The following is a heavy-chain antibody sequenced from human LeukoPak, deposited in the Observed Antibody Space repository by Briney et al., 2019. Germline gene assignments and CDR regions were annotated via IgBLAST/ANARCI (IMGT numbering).Heavy chain of an antibody. CDR2: ISSSSSTI. CDR1: GFTFSSYS. CDR3: ARETTSLGATPGVPYFDY. D-gene: IGHD1-26*01. J-gene: IGHJ4*02. V-gene: IGHV3-48*04. Sequence: GGSLRLSCAASGFTFSSYSMNWVRQAPGKGLEWVSYISSSSSTIYYADSVKGRFTISRDNAKNSLYLQMNSLRAEDTAVYYCARETTSLGATPGVPYFDYWGQGTLVTVSS.